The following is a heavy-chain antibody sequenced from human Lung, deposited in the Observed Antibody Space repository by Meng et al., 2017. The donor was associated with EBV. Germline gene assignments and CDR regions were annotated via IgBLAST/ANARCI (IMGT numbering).Heavy chain of an antibody. D-gene: IGHD4-23*01. CDR3: ARGADEYGGNAFDF. CDR1: GASISSAYNY. J-gene: IGHJ4*02. CDR2: IYYSGIT. V-gene: IGHV4-31*03. Sequence: VQLQESGPRLVEPSQTLSLICTVSGASISSAYNYWTWIRQRPGRCLEWIGYIYYSGITYYNPSLQSRLTISADTSKNQFSLMLTSLTASDTAVYYCARGADEYGGNAFDFWGQGALVTVSS.